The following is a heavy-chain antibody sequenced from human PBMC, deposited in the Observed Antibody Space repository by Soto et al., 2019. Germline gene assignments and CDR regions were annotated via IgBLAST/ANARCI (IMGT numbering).Heavy chain of an antibody. V-gene: IGHV3-15*01. CDR1: GFTFSDAW. CDR2: IKRKADVGTT. CDR3: TLYSGAWY. D-gene: IGHD6-19*01. J-gene: IGHJ4*02. Sequence: GGSLRLSCAASGFTFSDAWMSWVRQAAGKGPEWVGRIKRKADVGTTDYAAPVKGRFIISRDDSKNTLYLQMDSLKTEDTAVYYCTLYSGAWYWGQGTMVTVSS.